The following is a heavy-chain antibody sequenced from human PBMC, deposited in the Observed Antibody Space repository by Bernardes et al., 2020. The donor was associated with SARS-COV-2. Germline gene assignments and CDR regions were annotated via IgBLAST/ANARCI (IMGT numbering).Heavy chain of an antibody. D-gene: IGHD3-3*01. V-gene: IGHV3-11*01. CDR3: AATVSESKLRFLEWLIPKADY. J-gene: IGHJ4*02. Sequence: GGSLRLSCAASGFTFSDYYMSWIRQAPGKGLEWVSYISSSGSTIYYADSVKGRFTISRDNAKNSLYLQMNSLRAEDTAVYYCAATVSESKLRFLEWLIPKADYWGQGTLVTVSS. CDR2: ISSSGSTI. CDR1: GFTFSDYY.